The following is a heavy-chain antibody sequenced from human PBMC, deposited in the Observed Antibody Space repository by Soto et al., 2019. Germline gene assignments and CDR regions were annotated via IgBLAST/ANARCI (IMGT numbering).Heavy chain of an antibody. CDR1: GGSVSNYY. V-gene: IGHV4-59*08. Sequence: QVQLQESGPGLVKSSETLSLTCTVSGGSVSNYYWSWIRLPPGKGLEWIGYIHSTGTTNYNPSLKSRITISVDTSKDQLSLKVKSVTAADTAVYYCARHSYGGLDYWGQGTLVTVSS. CDR3: ARHSYGGLDY. D-gene: IGHD4-17*01. CDR2: IHSTGTT. J-gene: IGHJ4*02.